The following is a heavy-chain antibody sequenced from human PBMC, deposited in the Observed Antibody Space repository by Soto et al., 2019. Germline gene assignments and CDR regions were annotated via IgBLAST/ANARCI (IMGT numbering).Heavy chain of an antibody. CDR3: AAELGFGKLSVV. V-gene: IGHV1-69*01. CDR2: IIPLFGTT. Sequence: QVQVVQSGVEVRRPGSSVKVSCKASGDTFKNCVISWVRQAPGQGLEWMGGIIPLFGTTDFAQRFQGRFTIPTDESTTTAYMELSRLRSEDTATYYCAAELGFGKLSVVWGQGTTVIVSS. D-gene: IGHD3-10*01. CDR1: GDTFKNCV. J-gene: IGHJ6*02.